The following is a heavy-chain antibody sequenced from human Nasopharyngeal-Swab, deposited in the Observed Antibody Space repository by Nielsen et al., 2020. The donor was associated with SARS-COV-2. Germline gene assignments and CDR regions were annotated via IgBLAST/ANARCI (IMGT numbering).Heavy chain of an antibody. CDR3: AKKDKLQHLDAFDI. Sequence: SETLSLTCTVSGGSISSGSYYWSWIRQPAGKGLEWIGRILTNGSTNYNPSLKSRITISVDTSKNQFSLTLSSVTAADTAVYYCAKKDKLQHLDAFDIWGQGTVVTVSS. V-gene: IGHV4-61*02. J-gene: IGHJ3*02. CDR1: GGSISSGSYY. CDR2: ILTNGST. D-gene: IGHD6-13*01.